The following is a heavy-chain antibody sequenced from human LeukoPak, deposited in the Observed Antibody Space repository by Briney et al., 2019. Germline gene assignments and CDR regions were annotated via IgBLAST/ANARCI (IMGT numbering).Heavy chain of an antibody. D-gene: IGHD3-3*01. CDR2: IKQDGSEK. CDR1: GFTFSSYW. J-gene: IGHJ4*02. Sequence: GGSLRLSCAASGFTFSSYWMSWVRQAPGEGLEWVANIKQDGSEKYYVDSVKGRFTISRDNAKNSLYLQMNSLRAEDTAVYYCARARRVYYDFWSGYSIDGFDYWGQGTLVTVSS. CDR3: ARARRVYYDFWSGYSIDGFDY. V-gene: IGHV3-7*01.